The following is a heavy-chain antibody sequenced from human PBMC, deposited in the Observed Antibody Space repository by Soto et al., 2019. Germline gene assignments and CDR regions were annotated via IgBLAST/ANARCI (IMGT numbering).Heavy chain of an antibody. V-gene: IGHV3-30*18. CDR1: GFTFSGYG. Sequence: QVQLVESGGSVVQPGRSLRLSCAASGFTFSGYGMHWVRQAPGKGLEWVAVISNDGSNKYYVDSVKGRFTISRDNSKNTLHLQMNSLRAEDTAVYYCAKDRVSEHSSGWPQGHWGQGTLVTVSS. J-gene: IGHJ4*02. D-gene: IGHD6-19*01. CDR2: ISNDGSNK. CDR3: AKDRVSEHSSGWPQGH.